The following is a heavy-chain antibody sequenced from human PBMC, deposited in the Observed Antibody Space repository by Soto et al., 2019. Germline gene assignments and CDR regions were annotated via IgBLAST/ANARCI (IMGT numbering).Heavy chain of an antibody. Sequence: SETLSLTCTVSGGSVSSGSYYWSWIRQPPGKGLEWIGYIYYSGSTNYNPSLQSRVTISVDTSKNQFSLKLGSVTAADTAVYYCARGAVAGTDWGQGTLVTVSS. D-gene: IGHD6-19*01. CDR3: ARGAVAGTD. V-gene: IGHV4-61*01. CDR2: IYYSGST. J-gene: IGHJ4*02. CDR1: GGSVSSGSYY.